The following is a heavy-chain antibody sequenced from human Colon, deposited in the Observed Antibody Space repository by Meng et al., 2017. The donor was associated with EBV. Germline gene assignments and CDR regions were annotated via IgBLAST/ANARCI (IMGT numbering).Heavy chain of an antibody. V-gene: IGHV4-30-2*01. Sequence: QLLLQESSPGLVKPSPSLSLTCAVSGDSISSGDYSWSWIRQPPGQGLEWIGYIYHGGTTYNTSLKSRVTISVDNSKNQFSLRLTSVTAADTAVYYCARGPYCGGDCYWFDPWGQGTLVTVSS. CDR2: IYHGGTT. CDR3: ARGPYCGGDCYWFDP. J-gene: IGHJ5*02. CDR1: GDSISSGDYS. D-gene: IGHD2-21*02.